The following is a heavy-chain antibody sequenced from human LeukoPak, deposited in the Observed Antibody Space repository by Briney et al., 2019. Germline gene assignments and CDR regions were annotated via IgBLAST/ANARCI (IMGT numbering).Heavy chain of an antibody. CDR2: ISYDGSNK. V-gene: IGHV3-30-3*01. CDR1: GFTFSSYA. D-gene: IGHD5-24*01. J-gene: IGHJ4*02. Sequence: PGRSLRLSCAASGFTFSSYAMHWVRQGPGKGLEWVAVISYDGSNKYYADSVKGRFTISRDNSKNTLYLQMNSLRAEDTAVYYCARDLFPSMATIKERVDYWGQGTLVTVSS. CDR3: ARDLFPSMATIKERVDY.